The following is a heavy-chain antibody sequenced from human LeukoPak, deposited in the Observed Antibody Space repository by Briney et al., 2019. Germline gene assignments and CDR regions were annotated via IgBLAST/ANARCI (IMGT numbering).Heavy chain of an antibody. J-gene: IGHJ4*02. Sequence: GGSLRLSCAASGFTFSSYWMSWVRQAPGKGLECVANINQDGSAKYSVDSVKGRFTISRDNAKNSLYLQMNSLRAEDTAVYYCARAASGSYPGYFDYWGQGTLVTVSS. CDR2: INQDGSAK. D-gene: IGHD1-26*01. V-gene: IGHV3-7*02. CDR3: ARAASGSYPGYFDY. CDR1: GFTFSSYW.